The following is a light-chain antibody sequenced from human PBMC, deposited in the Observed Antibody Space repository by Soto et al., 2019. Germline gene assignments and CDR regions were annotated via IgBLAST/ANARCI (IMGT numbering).Light chain of an antibody. CDR3: QQYNSWWT. CDR2: KAS. Sequence: DIQMTQSPSTLSVSIGDRVTITCRASQSINSWLAWYQQKPGKAPKLLIYKASNLESGVPSRFSGSGSGTEFTLTISSLQPDDFATYYCQQYNSWWTFGQGTKVDIK. CDR1: QSINSW. J-gene: IGKJ1*01. V-gene: IGKV1-5*03.